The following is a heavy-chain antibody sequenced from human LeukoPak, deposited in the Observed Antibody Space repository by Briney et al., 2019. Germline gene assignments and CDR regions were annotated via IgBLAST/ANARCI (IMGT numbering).Heavy chain of an antibody. D-gene: IGHD5-24*01. CDR2: ISAYNGNT. CDR3: ARVMGYYYYVDV. CDR1: GFTFTSYG. Sequence: ASVKVSCKASGFTFTSYGISWERQAPGQGLEWMGWISAYNGNTNYAQKLQGRVTMTTETSTSTAYMELRSLRSDDTAVYYCARVMGYYYYVDVWGKGTTVTVSS. J-gene: IGHJ6*03. V-gene: IGHV1-18*01.